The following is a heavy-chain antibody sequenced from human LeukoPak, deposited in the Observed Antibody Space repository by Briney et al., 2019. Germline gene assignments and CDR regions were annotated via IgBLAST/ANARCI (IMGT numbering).Heavy chain of an antibody. J-gene: IGHJ6*03. CDR3: ARGGVDYDFWSGQDYYYYYYMDV. V-gene: IGHV3-21*01. CDR2: ISTSSSYI. D-gene: IGHD3-3*01. Sequence: GGSLRLSCAASGYTFSSYAMSWVRQAPGKGLEWVSSISTSSSYIYYADSVKGRFTISRDNARNSLYLQMNTLRAEDTAVYSCARGGVDYDFWSGQDYYYYYYMDVWGKGTTVTVSS. CDR1: GYTFSSYA.